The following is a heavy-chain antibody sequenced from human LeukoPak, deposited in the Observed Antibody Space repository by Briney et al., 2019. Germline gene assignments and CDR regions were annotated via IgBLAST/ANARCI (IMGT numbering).Heavy chain of an antibody. J-gene: IGHJ5*02. CDR2: IGSSDSTT. V-gene: IGHV3-48*03. CDR3: ARETRGHYYDSSGPDH. D-gene: IGHD3-22*01. Sequence: TGGSLRLSCAASGFTFNTYAMSWVRQAPGQGLEWVSYIGSSDSTTHYADSVKGRFTISRDNAKNSLYLQMNSLRVEDMGVYYCARETRGHYYDSSGPDHWGQGTLVTVSS. CDR1: GFTFNTYA.